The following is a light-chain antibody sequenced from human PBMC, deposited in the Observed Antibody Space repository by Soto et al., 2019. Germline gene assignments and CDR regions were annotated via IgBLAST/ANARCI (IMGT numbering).Light chain of an antibody. Sequence: EIVMPQSPATLSASPGERAALSCRASQSVGSNLAWYQQKPGQAPRLLIYGASTRATAIPARFSGSGSGTEFTLTISSLQSEDFAVYYCQQYKIWPEGFGGGTKVDIK. CDR3: QQYKIWPEG. V-gene: IGKV3-15*01. CDR1: QSVGSN. J-gene: IGKJ4*01. CDR2: GAS.